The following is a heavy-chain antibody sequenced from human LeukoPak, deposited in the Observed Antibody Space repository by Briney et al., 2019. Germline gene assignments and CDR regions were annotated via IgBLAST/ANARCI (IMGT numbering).Heavy chain of an antibody. D-gene: IGHD1-26*01. CDR1: GGSISGSY. CDR3: SRESGAFCPFGY. CDR2: IYYGGST. J-gene: IGHJ4*02. Sequence: PSETLSLTCTVSGGSISGSYWSWLRQPPGKGLEWIGYIYYGGSTNYNASLKNRVTISVDASKNQVSLQLNSLTAADTAIYYCSRESGAFCPFGYWGQGTLVIVPP. V-gene: IGHV4-59*01.